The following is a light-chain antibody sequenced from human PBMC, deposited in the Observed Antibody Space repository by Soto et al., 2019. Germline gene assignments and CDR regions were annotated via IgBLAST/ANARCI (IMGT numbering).Light chain of an antibody. CDR3: CSYAGITTYYV. V-gene: IGLV1-40*01. Sequence: QSVLTQPPSVSGAPGQRVTISCTGSSSNIGAGYDVHWYQQLPGTAPKLLIYGNSNRPSGVPDRFSGSKSGTSASLAITGLQAEDEADYYCCSYAGITTYYVFGTGTKLTVL. CDR1: SSNIGAGYD. CDR2: GNS. J-gene: IGLJ1*01.